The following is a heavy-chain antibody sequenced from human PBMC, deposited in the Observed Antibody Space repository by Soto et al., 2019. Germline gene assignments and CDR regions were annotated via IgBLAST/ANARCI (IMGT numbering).Heavy chain of an antibody. CDR2: IIPIFGTA. Sequence: SVKVSCKASGGTFSSYAISWVRQAPGQGLEWMGGIIPIFGTANYAQKFQGRVTITADESTSTAYMELSSLRSEDTAVYYCATPYEGMVTPIGAFDIWGQGTMVTVSS. CDR1: GGTFSSYA. J-gene: IGHJ3*02. CDR3: ATPYEGMVTPIGAFDI. V-gene: IGHV1-69*13. D-gene: IGHD2-21*02.